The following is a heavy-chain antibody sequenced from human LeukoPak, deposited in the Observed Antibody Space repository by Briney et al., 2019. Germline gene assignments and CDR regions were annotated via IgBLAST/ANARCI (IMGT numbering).Heavy chain of an antibody. CDR3: ARGYSSGWYGCPFDY. V-gene: IGHV3-53*01. J-gene: IGHJ4*01. D-gene: IGHD6-19*01. Sequence: GGSLRLSCAASGFTVSSNYMSWVRQAPGKGLEWVSVIYSGGSTYYAGSVKGRFTISRDNSKNTLYLQMNSLRAEDTAVYYCARGYSSGWYGCPFDYWGHGTLVTVSS. CDR1: GFTVSSNY. CDR2: IYSGGST.